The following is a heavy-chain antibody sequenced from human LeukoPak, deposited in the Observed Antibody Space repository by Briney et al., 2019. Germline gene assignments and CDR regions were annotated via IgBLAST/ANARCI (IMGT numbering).Heavy chain of an antibody. J-gene: IGHJ4*02. V-gene: IGHV3-7*01. CDR2: IKEDGGEK. Sequence: GGSLRLSCAASGFTFSTYWMTWVRQAPGKGLEWVANIKEDGGEKYDVDSVKGRFTISRDNAKNSLYLQMNSLRAEDTAMYYCARFIAAPYYFDYWGRGTLVTVSS. CDR3: ARFIAAPYYFDY. CDR1: GFTFSTYW. D-gene: IGHD6-13*01.